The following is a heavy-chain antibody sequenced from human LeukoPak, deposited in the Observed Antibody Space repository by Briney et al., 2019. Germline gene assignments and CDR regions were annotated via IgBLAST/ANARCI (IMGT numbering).Heavy chain of an antibody. CDR3: ARGGAARLHFQN. CDR1: GGSISTYY. D-gene: IGHD6-6*01. V-gene: IGHV4-59*01. Sequence: PSETLSLTCTVSGGSISTYYWNWIRQPPGKGLEWIGCIYHSGSTNYNPSLQSRVTISVGTSKNQFSLNLNSVTAADTAVYYCARGGAARLHFQNWGQGTLSPSP. J-gene: IGHJ1*01. CDR2: IYHSGST.